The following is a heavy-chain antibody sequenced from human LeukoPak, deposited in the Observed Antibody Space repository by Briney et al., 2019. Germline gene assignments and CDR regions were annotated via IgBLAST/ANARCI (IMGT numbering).Heavy chain of an antibody. CDR1: GFTVSGNY. Sequence: GGSLRLSCATSGFTVSGNYISWVRQAPGKGLEWVSVIYSGGSTYYADSVKGRFTISRDNVKNTLYLQMNSLRVEDTAVYYCARVGVLSSSWLLYWGQGTLVTVSS. CDR2: IYSGGST. D-gene: IGHD6-13*01. J-gene: IGHJ4*02. CDR3: ARVGVLSSSWLLY. V-gene: IGHV3-53*01.